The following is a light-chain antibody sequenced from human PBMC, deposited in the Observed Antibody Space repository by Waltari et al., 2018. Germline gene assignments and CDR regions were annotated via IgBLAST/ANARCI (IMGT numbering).Light chain of an antibody. CDR3: QQYDQWPMCT. J-gene: IGKJ2*02. V-gene: IGKV3-15*01. CDR1: QGVRGN. CDR2: GGT. Sequence: ETVMTQFPATLSVSVGEAATLPCRASQGVRGNLAWYQQKPGQAPRLLIYGGTTRAPGVPARFSGRGFGTEFSLTISSLQSEDSAVYYCQQYDQWPMCTFGQGTKLEI.